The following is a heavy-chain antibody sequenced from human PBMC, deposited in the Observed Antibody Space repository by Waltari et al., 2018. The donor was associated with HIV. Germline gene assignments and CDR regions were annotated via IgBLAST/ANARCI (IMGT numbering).Heavy chain of an antibody. Sequence: EVHLVESGGGLVQPGRSLRLSCAASGLTFGEYDMRWVRQPPGKGLEWVAGISWNSGSIDYADSVKGRFTISRDNTKNSLYLQMNSVRAEDTALYYCAKDRGPFIAVAGTWGQGTLVTVSS. V-gene: IGHV3-9*01. CDR2: ISWNSGSI. CDR3: AKDRGPFIAVAGT. J-gene: IGHJ5*02. D-gene: IGHD6-19*01. CDR1: GLTFGEYD.